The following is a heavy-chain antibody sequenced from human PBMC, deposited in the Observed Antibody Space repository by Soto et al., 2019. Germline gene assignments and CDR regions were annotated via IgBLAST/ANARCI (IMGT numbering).Heavy chain of an antibody. J-gene: IGHJ4*02. CDR2: ISGIFGST. CDR3: AKVDDGQCLVSFDY. D-gene: IGHD6-19*01. V-gene: IGHV3-23*01. Sequence: GGSLRLSCAASGFTFSSYAMSWVRQAPVNGLEFVSAISGIFGSTYYADSVKGRFTISRYNSKNTLYLQMNSLRAEYTAVCYCAKVDDGQCLVSFDYWGQGTLVTVSS. CDR1: GFTFSSYA.